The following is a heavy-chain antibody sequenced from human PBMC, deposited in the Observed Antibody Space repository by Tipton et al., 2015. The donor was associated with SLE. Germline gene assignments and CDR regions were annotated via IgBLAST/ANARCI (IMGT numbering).Heavy chain of an antibody. V-gene: IGHV3-64D*06. D-gene: IGHD3-3*01. CDR3: VKAYYDFWSGYFDAFDI. CDR1: GFTFSSYA. J-gene: IGHJ3*02. Sequence: SLRLSCSASGFTFSSYAMHWVRQAPGKGLEYVSAISSNGGSTYYADSVKGRFTISRDNSKNTLYLQMSSLRAEDTAVYYCVKAYYDFWSGYFDAFDIWGQGTMVTVSS. CDR2: ISSNGGST.